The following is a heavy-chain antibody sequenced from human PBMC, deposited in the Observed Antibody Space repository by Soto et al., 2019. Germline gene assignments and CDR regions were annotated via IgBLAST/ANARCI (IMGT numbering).Heavy chain of an antibody. Sequence: EVQLLDSGGGLVQPGGSLRLSCAASGFTFSSPAMSWVRQAPGKGREWVSAVSGSGGTTYYADSVRGRFTISRDNSKNTLYLQMNSLRAEDTAIYFCARCTVDTIVTSGWCHYLDPWGQGTLVTVSS. CDR3: ARCTVDTIVTSGWCHYLDP. J-gene: IGHJ5*02. CDR1: GFTFSSPA. D-gene: IGHD6-19*01. CDR2: VSGSGGTT. V-gene: IGHV3-23*01.